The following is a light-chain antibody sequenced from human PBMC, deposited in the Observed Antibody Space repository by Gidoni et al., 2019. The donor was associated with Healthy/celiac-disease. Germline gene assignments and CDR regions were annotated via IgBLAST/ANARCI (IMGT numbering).Light chain of an antibody. CDR2: EDN. CDR1: SGSIASNY. V-gene: IGLV6-57*02. CDR3: QSYDSSNVV. Sequence: NFMLTQPHSVSASPGKTVPISCTGSSGSIASNYVQWYQQRPGSAPTTVIYEDNQRPSGVPDRFSGSIDSSSNSASLTISGLKTEDEADYYCQSYDSSNVVFGGGTKLTVL. J-gene: IGLJ2*01.